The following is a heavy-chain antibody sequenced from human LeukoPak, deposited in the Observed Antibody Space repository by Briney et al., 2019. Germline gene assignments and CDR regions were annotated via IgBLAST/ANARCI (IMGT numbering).Heavy chain of an antibody. CDR2: ISGSGATT. Sequence: PGGSLRLSCGASGFTFRNNSMSWVRQIPGKGLDWVSAISGSGATTYYADSVRGRFTISRDNSKNTLYLQMNSLRAEETAVYYCAPRSVAGTDGDYWGQGTLVTVSS. V-gene: IGHV3-23*01. D-gene: IGHD6-19*01. J-gene: IGHJ4*02. CDR3: APRSVAGTDGDY. CDR1: GFTFRNNS.